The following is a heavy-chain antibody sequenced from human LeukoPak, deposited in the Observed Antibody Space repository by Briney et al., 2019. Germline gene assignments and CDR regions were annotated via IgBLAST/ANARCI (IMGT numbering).Heavy chain of an antibody. CDR2: INHSGNT. Sequence: SETLSLTCGVSGGSFNGYYWSWIRQPPGKGLEWIGEINHSGNTNYNASLKSRVTISVDKSKNQFSLKLSSVTVADTAVYYCARRLPPYYDILTGYYRIYAFDIWGQGTMVTVSS. CDR3: ARRLPPYYDILTGYYRIYAFDI. CDR1: GGSFNGYY. V-gene: IGHV4-34*01. D-gene: IGHD3-9*01. J-gene: IGHJ3*02.